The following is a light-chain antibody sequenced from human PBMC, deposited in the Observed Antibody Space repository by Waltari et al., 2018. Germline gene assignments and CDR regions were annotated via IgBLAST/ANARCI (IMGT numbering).Light chain of an antibody. CDR1: SSNIGGNY. Sequence: QSVLTQPPSASGTPGQRVTISCSGSSSNIGGNYVFWFHQLPGTAPKVLIYTDSQRPSGVPDRFSGSKSGTSASLAISGLRSEDEADYYWATWDDSLSGYVFGSGTKVTVL. CDR2: TDS. V-gene: IGLV1-47*01. CDR3: ATWDDSLSGYV. J-gene: IGLJ1*01.